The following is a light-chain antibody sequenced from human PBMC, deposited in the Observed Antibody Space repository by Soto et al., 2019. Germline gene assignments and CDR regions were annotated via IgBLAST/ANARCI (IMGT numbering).Light chain of an antibody. J-gene: IGKJ1*01. CDR2: GAS. Sequence: EIVMTQSPATLSVSPGERATLSCRASQSVSSSLAWYQQKPGQAPRLLIYGASTRATGIPVRFSGSGSGTEFTLTIRSLQSEDFAVYYCQQYNNWWTVGQGTKVEIK. CDR1: QSVSSS. V-gene: IGKV3-15*01. CDR3: QQYNNWWT.